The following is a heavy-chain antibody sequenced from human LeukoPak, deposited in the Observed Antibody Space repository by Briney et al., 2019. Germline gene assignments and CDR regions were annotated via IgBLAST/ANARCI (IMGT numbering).Heavy chain of an antibody. J-gene: IGHJ5*02. D-gene: IGHD3-3*01. V-gene: IGHV4-34*01. CDR2: INHSGST. CDR1: GGSFSGYY. CDR3: ARGGSYYDFWSGYSNWFDP. Sequence: SETLSLTCAVYGGSFSGYYWSWIRQPPGKGLEWIGEINHSGSTNYNPSLKSRVTISVDTSKNQFSLKLSSVTAADMAVYYCARGGSYYDFWSGYSNWFDPWGQGTLVTVSS.